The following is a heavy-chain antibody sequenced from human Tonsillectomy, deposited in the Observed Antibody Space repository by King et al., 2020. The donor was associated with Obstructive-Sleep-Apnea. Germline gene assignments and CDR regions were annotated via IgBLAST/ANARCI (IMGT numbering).Heavy chain of an antibody. CDR2: NPFSGGD. CDR1: GGSITIHH. CDR3: AREGGGGVDY. D-gene: IGHD3-16*01. V-gene: IGHV4-59*11. J-gene: IGHJ4*02. Sequence: HVQLQESGPGLVKPSETLSLTCTVSGGSITIHHWSWVRQTPGKGLGMSGVNPFSGGDDYSPPLKSRVRMSADTSKNHLALKLTSVTVADTAVYYCAREGGGGVDYWGQGILVTVSS.